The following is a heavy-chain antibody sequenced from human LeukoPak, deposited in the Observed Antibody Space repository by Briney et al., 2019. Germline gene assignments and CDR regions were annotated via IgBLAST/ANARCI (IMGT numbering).Heavy chain of an antibody. CDR3: ARVGTYFAAAGGVDY. V-gene: IGHV3-11*01. J-gene: IGHJ4*02. D-gene: IGHD6-13*01. Sequence: GGSLTLSCAASGFTFSDYYMSWIRQAPGKGREGVSYISSSGSTIYYADSVKGRFTISRDNAKNSLYLQMNSLRAEDTAVYYCARVGTYFAAAGGVDYWGQGTLVTVSS. CDR2: ISSSGSTI. CDR1: GFTFSDYY.